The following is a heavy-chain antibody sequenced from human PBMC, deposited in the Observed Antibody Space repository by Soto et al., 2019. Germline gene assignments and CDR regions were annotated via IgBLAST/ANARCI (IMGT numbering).Heavy chain of an antibody. J-gene: IGHJ4*02. CDR2: ISYDGSNK. CDR3: ARDGGSGGGSYYFDY. Sequence: GGSLRLSCVASGFTFSSYAMHWVRQAPGKGLEWVAVISYDGSNKYYADSVKGRFTISRDNSKNTLYLQMNSLRAEDTAVYYCARDGGSGGGSYYFDYWGQGTLVTVSS. CDR1: GFTFSSYA. D-gene: IGHD2-15*01. V-gene: IGHV3-30*04.